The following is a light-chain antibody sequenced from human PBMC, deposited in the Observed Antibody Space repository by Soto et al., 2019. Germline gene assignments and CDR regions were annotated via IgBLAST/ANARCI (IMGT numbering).Light chain of an antibody. CDR2: DVS. Sequence: QSALTQPASVSGSPRQSITSSCTGTSSDVGGYNYVSWYQQHPGKAPKLMIYDVSNRPSGVSNRFSGSKSGNTASLTISGLQAEDEADYYCSSYTSSSTRVFGGGTKLTVL. CDR3: SSYTSSSTRV. J-gene: IGLJ2*01. CDR1: SSDVGGYNY. V-gene: IGLV2-14*01.